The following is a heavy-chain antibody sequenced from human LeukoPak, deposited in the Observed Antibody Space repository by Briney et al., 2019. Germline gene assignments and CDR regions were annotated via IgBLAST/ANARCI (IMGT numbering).Heavy chain of an antibody. J-gene: IGHJ4*02. Sequence: ASVKVSCKASGYTFTSYAMNWVRQAPGQGLEWMGWINTNTGNPTYAQGFTGRFVFSLDTSVSTAYLQISSLKAEDTAVYYCARVVDGSGSYQSDYWGQGTLVTVSS. V-gene: IGHV7-4-1*02. CDR3: ARVVDGSGSYQSDY. D-gene: IGHD3-10*01. CDR1: GYTFTSYA. CDR2: INTNTGNP.